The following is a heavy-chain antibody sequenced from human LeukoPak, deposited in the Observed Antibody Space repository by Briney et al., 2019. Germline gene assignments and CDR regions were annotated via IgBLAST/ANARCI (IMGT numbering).Heavy chain of an antibody. CDR1: GFTFSSYA. CDR3: ARGVIYYDSSGYGLDY. V-gene: IGHV3-30-3*01. D-gene: IGHD3-22*01. J-gene: IGHJ4*02. Sequence: QTGGSLRLSCAASGFTFSSYAMHWVRQAPGKGLEWVAVISYDGSNKYYADSVKGRFTISRDNAKNSLYLQMNSLRAEDTAVYYCARGVIYYDSSGYGLDYWGQGTLVTVSS. CDR2: ISYDGSNK.